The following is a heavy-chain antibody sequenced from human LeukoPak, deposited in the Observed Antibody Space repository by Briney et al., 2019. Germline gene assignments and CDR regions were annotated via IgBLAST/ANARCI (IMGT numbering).Heavy chain of an antibody. V-gene: IGHV5-51*01. J-gene: IGHJ5*02. D-gene: IGHD3-22*01. CDR1: GYSFTSYW. Sequence: GESLKISCKGSGYSFTSYWIGWVRQMPGKGLEWMGIIYPGDSDTRYSPSFQGQVTISADKSISTAYLQWSSLKASDTAMYYCARSGSSGYYVYNWFDPWVQGTLVTVSS. CDR2: IYPGDSDT. CDR3: ARSGSSGYYVYNWFDP.